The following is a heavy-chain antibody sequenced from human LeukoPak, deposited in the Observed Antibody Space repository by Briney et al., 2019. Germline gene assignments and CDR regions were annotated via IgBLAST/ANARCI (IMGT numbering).Heavy chain of an antibody. CDR3: AFGAVSGWFPYFDY. CDR1: GYTFISYS. D-gene: IGHD6-19*01. Sequence: ASVKVSCKASGYTFISYSMNWVRQAPGQGLEWMGWINTNTGNPTYAQGFTGRFVFSLDTSVSTAYLQISSLKAEDTAVYYCAFGAVSGWFPYFDYWGQGTLVTVSS. V-gene: IGHV7-4-1*02. J-gene: IGHJ4*02. CDR2: INTNTGNP.